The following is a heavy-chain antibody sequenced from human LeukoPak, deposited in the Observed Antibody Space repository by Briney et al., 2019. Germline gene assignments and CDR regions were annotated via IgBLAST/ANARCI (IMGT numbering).Heavy chain of an antibody. CDR3: ARDKRSGMDYDFWSGYYPFDY. CDR1: GFTFSSST. V-gene: IGHV3-21*01. J-gene: IGHJ4*02. CDR2: ISSSSSYI. Sequence: GGSLRLSCAATGFTFSSSTMSWVRQAPGKGLEWVSSISSSSSYIYYADSVKGRFTISRDNAKNSLYLQMNSLRAEDTAVYYCARDKRSGMDYDFWSGYYPFDYWGQGTLVTVSS. D-gene: IGHD3-3*01.